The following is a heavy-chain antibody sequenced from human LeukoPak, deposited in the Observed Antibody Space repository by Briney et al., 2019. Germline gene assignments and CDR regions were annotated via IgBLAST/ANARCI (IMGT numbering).Heavy chain of an antibody. J-gene: IGHJ4*02. D-gene: IGHD3-22*01. CDR2: ISSSGSTI. V-gene: IGHV3-48*03. CDR3: ARDPDSHYYDSSGYDYYFVY. Sequence: GGSLRLSCAASGFTFSSYEMNWVRQAPGKGLEWVSYISSSGSTIYYADSVKGRFTISRDNAKNSLYLQMNSLRAEDTAVYYCARDPDSHYYDSSGYDYYFVYWGQGTLVTVSS. CDR1: GFTFSSYE.